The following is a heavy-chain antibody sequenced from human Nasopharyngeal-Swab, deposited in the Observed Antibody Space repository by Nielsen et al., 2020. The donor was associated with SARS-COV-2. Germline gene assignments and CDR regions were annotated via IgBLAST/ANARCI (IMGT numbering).Heavy chain of an antibody. V-gene: IGHV1-69*13. CDR3: ASGRSGGSLDAFDI. CDR2: IIPIFGTA. D-gene: IGHD2-15*01. J-gene: IGHJ3*02. Sequence: SVKVSCKASGGTFSSYAISWVRQAPGQGLEWMGGIIPIFGTANYAQKFQGRVTITADESTSTAYMELSSLRSEDTAVYYCASGRSGGSLDAFDIWGQGTMVTVSS. CDR1: GGTFSSYA.